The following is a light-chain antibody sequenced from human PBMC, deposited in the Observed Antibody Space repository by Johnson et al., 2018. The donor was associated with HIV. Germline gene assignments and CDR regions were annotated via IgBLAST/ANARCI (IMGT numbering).Light chain of an antibody. J-gene: IGLJ1*01. CDR3: GTWDSSLNAYV. CDR2: DTI. Sequence: QSVLTQPPSVSAAPGQKVTISCSGSSSNIGNNYVSWYQQIPGTAPKLLIYDTIKRHSGIPDRFSGSKSGTSATLGITGLQTGDEADYYCGTWDSSLNAYVFGAATKVAVL. CDR1: SSNIGNNY. V-gene: IGLV1-51*01.